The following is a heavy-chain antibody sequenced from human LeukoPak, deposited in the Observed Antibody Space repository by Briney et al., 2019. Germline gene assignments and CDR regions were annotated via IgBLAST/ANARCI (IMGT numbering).Heavy chain of an antibody. CDR3: ARGGPYYYDSSGYCLDY. Sequence: SETLSLTCAVYGGSFSGYYWSWIRQPPGKGLEWIGEINHSGSTNYNPSLKSRATISVDTSKNQFSLKLSSVTAADTAVYYCARGGPYYYDSSGYCLDYWGQGTLVTVSS. CDR2: INHSGST. CDR1: GGSFSGYY. D-gene: IGHD3-22*01. J-gene: IGHJ4*02. V-gene: IGHV4-34*01.